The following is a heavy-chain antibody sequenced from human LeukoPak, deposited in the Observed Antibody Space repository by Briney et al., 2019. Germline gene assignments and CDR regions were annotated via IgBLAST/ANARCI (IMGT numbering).Heavy chain of an antibody. CDR2: ISGSGGST. J-gene: IGHJ4*02. V-gene: IGHV3-23*01. CDR1: GFTFSSYA. Sequence: GGSLRLSCAASGFTFSSYAMSWVRQAPGKGLELVSAISGSGGSTYYADSVKGRFTISRDNSKNTLYLQMNSLRAEDTAVYYCAKFGAFGWSGSFDYWGQGTLVTVSS. CDR3: AKFGAFGWSGSFDY. D-gene: IGHD3-10*01.